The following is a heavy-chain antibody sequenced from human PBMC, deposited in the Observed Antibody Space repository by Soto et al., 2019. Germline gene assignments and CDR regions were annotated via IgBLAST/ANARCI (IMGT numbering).Heavy chain of an antibody. CDR1: GFTFSSYS. J-gene: IGHJ6*03. Sequence: GGSLRLSCAASGFTFSSYSMNWVRQAPGKGLEWVSSISSSSSYIYYADSVKGRFTISRDNAKNSLNLQMNSLRAEDTAVYYWARVGDEDEQSVLLLWFGEYYYMDVWGKGTTVTVSS. CDR2: ISSSSSYI. V-gene: IGHV3-21*01. D-gene: IGHD3-10*01. CDR3: ARVGDEDEQSVLLLWFGEYYYMDV.